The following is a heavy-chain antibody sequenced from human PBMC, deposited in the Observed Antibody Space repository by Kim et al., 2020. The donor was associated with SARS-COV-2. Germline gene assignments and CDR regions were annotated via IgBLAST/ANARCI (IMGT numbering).Heavy chain of an antibody. CDR3: AREDYGGNSSWYFDL. J-gene: IGHJ2*01. V-gene: IGHV4-34*01. CDR2: INPSGST. D-gene: IGHD4-17*01. Sequence: SETLSLTCAVYGGSFSGYYWSWIRQPPGKGLEWIGEINPSGSTNYNPSLKSRVTISVDTSKNQFSLKLSSVTAADTAVYYCAREDYGGNSSWYFDLWGRGTLVTVSS. CDR1: GGSFSGYY.